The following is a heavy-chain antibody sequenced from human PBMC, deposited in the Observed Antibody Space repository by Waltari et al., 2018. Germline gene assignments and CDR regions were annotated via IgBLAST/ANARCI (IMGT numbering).Heavy chain of an antibody. Sequence: QVQLQESAPGLVKHSETLSPTCTVSGGSISSHYWSWIRQPTGKGLEWIGYIYYSGSTNYNPSLKSRVTISVDTSKNQFSLKLSSVTAADTAVYYCARDSRPLYYDLWSGLDYWGQGTLVTVSS. D-gene: IGHD3-3*01. CDR3: ARDSRPLYYDLWSGLDY. CDR2: IYYSGST. CDR1: GGSISSHY. V-gene: IGHV4-59*11. J-gene: IGHJ4*02.